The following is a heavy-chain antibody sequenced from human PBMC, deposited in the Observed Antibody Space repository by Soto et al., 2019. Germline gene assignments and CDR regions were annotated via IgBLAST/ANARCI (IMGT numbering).Heavy chain of an antibody. CDR3: ARGAPIAARWFDY. CDR2: INHSGST. D-gene: IGHD6-6*01. V-gene: IGHV4-34*01. J-gene: IGHJ4*02. Sequence: SETLSLTCAVYGGSFSGYYWGWIRQPPGKGLEWIGEINHSGSTNYNPSLKSRVTISVDTSKNQFSLKLSSVTAADTAVYYCARGAPIAARWFDYWGQGSLVTVSS. CDR1: GGSFSGYY.